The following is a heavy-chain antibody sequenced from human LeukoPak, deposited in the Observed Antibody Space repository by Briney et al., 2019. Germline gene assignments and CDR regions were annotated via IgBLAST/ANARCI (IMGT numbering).Heavy chain of an antibody. J-gene: IGHJ5*02. Sequence: GASVKVSCKASGYTFTGYYMHWVRQAPGQGLEWMGWINPNSGGTNYAQKFQGRVTMTRDTPISTAYMELSRLRSDDTAVYYCARDRYSSGWYHDWFDPWGQGTLVTVSS. D-gene: IGHD6-19*01. CDR1: GYTFTGYY. V-gene: IGHV1-2*02. CDR3: ARDRYSSGWYHDWFDP. CDR2: INPNSGGT.